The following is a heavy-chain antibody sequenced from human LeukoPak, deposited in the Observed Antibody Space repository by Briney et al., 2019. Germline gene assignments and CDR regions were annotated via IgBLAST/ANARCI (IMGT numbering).Heavy chain of an antibody. V-gene: IGHV4-59*01. CDR1: DGSITSDS. CDR2: IYRNGNT. Sequence: SETLSLTCTVSDGSITSDSWSWIRQPPGKGLEWIGYIYRNGNTSYKPSLKSRVTMSVDTSKNHFSLKLTSVTAADTAVYYCARDNRITAVTAYDFWGQGILVTVSS. D-gene: IGHD2-21*02. J-gene: IGHJ4*02. CDR3: ARDNRITAVTAYDF.